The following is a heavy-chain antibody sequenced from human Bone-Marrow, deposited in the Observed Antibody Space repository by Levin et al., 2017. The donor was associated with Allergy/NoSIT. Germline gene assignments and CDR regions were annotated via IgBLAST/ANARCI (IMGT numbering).Heavy chain of an antibody. CDR1: GFSLNTNEVG. CDR3: AHRSCSGDTCSYFDY. CDR2: IYWDDDT. J-gene: IGHJ4*02. Sequence: VSGPTLVKPTQTLTLTCTFSGFSLNTNEVGVGWIRQPPGKALEWLALIYWDDDTRYSPSLRNRLTITKDTSKNQVVLTMTNMDPVDTATYFCAHRSCSGDTCSYFDYWGQGTLVTVSS. V-gene: IGHV2-5*02. D-gene: IGHD2-15*01.